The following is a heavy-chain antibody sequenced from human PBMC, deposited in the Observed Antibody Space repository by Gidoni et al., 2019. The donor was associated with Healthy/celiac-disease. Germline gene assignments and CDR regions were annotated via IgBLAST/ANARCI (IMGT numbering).Heavy chain of an antibody. V-gene: IGHV3-23*01. Sequence: EVQLLESGGGLVQPGGSLRLSCAASGFTFSSYAMSWVRQAPGKGLAWVSAISGSGGSTYYADSVKGRFTISRDNSKNTLYLKMNSLRAEDTAVYYCAKGIVATQSTDYWGQGTLVTVSS. D-gene: IGHD5-12*01. CDR1: GFTFSSYA. J-gene: IGHJ4*02. CDR3: AKGIVATQSTDY. CDR2: ISGSGGST.